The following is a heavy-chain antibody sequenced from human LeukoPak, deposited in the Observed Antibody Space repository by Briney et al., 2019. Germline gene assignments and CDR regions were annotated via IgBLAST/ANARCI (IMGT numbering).Heavy chain of an antibody. V-gene: IGHV4-59*01. CDR3: ARGRWLPNAFDI. CDR1: GDSINSYY. J-gene: IGHJ3*02. Sequence: PETLSPTSTVSGDSINSYYWNWMRQPPGEGLEWIGYIYYSGRTDYNPSLKSRVTIPVDTSKHQFSMKLKSVTAADTAVYFCARGRWLPNAFDIWGQGTMVTVFS. CDR2: IYYSGRT. D-gene: IGHD5-24*01.